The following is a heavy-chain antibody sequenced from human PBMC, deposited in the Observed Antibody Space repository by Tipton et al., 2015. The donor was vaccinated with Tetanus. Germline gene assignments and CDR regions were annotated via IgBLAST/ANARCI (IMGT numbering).Heavy chain of an antibody. V-gene: IGHV4-39*07. Sequence: TLSLTCSISGDSINSDKYFWAWIRQPPGKGLEWIASMSHSGSTHYNPSLKTRVTISVAASKDRFSLKMISVTPADTAVYYCAGSQSWFAFDIWGQGTIVTVSS. D-gene: IGHD3-10*01. CDR1: GDSINSDKYF. CDR2: MSHSGST. J-gene: IGHJ3*02. CDR3: AGSQSWFAFDI.